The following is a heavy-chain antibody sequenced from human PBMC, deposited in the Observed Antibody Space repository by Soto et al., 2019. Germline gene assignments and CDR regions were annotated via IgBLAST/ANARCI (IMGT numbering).Heavy chain of an antibody. CDR1: GGSVSSGSYY. V-gene: IGHV4-61*01. CDR3: AREGSYGYS. Sequence: QVQLQESGPGLVKPSETLSLTCTVSGGSVSSGSYYWSWIRQPPGKELEWIGYIYYSGSTNYNPSLKSRVTISVDTSKNQFSLKLSSVTAADTAVYYCAREGSYGYSWGQGTLVTVSS. D-gene: IGHD5-18*01. CDR2: IYYSGST. J-gene: IGHJ4*02.